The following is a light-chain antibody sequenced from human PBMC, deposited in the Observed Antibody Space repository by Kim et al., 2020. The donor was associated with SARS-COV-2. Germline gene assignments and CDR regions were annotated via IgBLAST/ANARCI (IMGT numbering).Light chain of an antibody. J-gene: IGLJ2*01. V-gene: IGLV3-19*01. CDR1: SLRSYD. CDR3: NSRDSSGNHPV. CDR2: GKN. Sequence: ALGQTVRITCQGDSLRSYDASWYQQKPGQAPVLVIYGKNNRPSGIPDRFSGSSSGNTASLTITGAQAEDEADYYCNSRDSSGNHPVFGGGTKLTVL.